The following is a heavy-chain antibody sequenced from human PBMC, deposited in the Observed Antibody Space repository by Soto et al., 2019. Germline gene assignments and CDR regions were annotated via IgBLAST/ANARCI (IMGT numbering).Heavy chain of an antibody. CDR3: AREGGPLNYDILTGYYSAGSNWFDP. D-gene: IGHD3-9*01. V-gene: IGHV4-31*03. CDR1: GGSISSGGYY. J-gene: IGHJ5*02. Sequence: PSETLSLTCTVSGGSISSGGYYWSWIRQHPGKGLEWIGYIYYSGSTYYNPSLKSRVTISVDTSKNQFSLKLSSVTAADTAVYYCAREGGPLNYDILTGYYSAGSNWFDPWGQGTLVTVSS. CDR2: IYYSGST.